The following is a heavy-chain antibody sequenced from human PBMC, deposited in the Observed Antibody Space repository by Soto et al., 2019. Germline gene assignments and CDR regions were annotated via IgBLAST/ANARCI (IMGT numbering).Heavy chain of an antibody. CDR3: ARDRRDYDFWSRYPEFDY. V-gene: IGHV1-18*01. J-gene: IGHJ4*02. CDR2: ISAYNGNT. D-gene: IGHD3-3*01. Sequence: ASVKVSCKASGYTFTSYGISWVRQAPGQGLEWMGWISAYNGNTNNAQKLQGRGTMSTDTSTMTAYMELRSLRSDDTAGYYCARDRRDYDFWSRYPEFDYWGQGTLVTVSS. CDR1: GYTFTSYG.